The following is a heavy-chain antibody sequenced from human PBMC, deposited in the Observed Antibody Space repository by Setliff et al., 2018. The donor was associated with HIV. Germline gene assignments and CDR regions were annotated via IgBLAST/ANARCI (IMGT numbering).Heavy chain of an antibody. CDR1: GGSISSGSYY. J-gene: IGHJ5*02. CDR3: ARERSALLWKNWFDP. V-gene: IGHV4-61*09. D-gene: IGHD3-10*01. CDR2: IYTSGRT. Sequence: PSETLSLTCTVSGGSISSGSYYWSWIRQPAGKGLEWIGHIYTSGRTNYNPSLKSRVTISVDTSKNQFSLKLSSVTAADTAVYYCARERSALLWKNWFDPWGQGTLVTVSS.